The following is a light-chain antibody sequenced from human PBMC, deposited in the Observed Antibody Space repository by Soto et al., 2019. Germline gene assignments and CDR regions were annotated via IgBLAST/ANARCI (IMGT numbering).Light chain of an antibody. CDR2: DAS. Sequence: EIVLTQSPATLSLSPGERATLSCRASQSVSSYLAWYQQKPGQAPRLLIYDASNRATGIPARFSGSGSGTDFTLTISSLEPEDFAVYYCQQRSYWPQGFTFGPGTKVDIK. CDR1: QSVSSY. CDR3: QQRSYWPQGFT. J-gene: IGKJ3*01. V-gene: IGKV3-11*01.